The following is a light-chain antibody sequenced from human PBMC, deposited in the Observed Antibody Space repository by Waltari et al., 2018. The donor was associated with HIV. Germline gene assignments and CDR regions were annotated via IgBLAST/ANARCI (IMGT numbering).Light chain of an antibody. J-gene: IGLJ2*01. CDR2: QAS. V-gene: IGLV3-1*01. CDR3: QAWDSSTVV. Sequence: SYELTQPPSVSVSPGQTASITCSGDKLGAKYACWYQQTPGQSPVLVIYQASKRPSGTQGRFAGSNSGNTATLTISGTQAMDEADYYGQAWDSSTVVFGGGTKLTVL. CDR1: KLGAKY.